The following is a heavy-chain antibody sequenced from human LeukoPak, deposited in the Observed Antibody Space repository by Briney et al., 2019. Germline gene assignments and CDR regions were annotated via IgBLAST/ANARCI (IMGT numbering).Heavy chain of an antibody. CDR1: GFTFDDYA. CDR2: ISWNSGSI. D-gene: IGHD3-9*01. Sequence: GGSLRLSCAASGFTFDDYAMHWVRQAPGKGLEWVSGISWNSGSIGYADSVKGRFTISRDNAKNSLYLQMNSLRAEDTALYYSAKAMRDILTGHSLRNYGMDVWGQGTTVTVSS. J-gene: IGHJ6*02. V-gene: IGHV3-9*01. CDR3: AKAMRDILTGHSLRNYGMDV.